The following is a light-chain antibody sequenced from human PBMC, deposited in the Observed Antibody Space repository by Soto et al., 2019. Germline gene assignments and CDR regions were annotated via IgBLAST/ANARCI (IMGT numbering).Light chain of an antibody. J-gene: IGKJ2*01. CDR1: QSVSSN. CDR3: HQYNNWPSYT. V-gene: IGKV3D-15*01. Sequence: EIVMTQSPATLSVSPGERATLSCRASQSVSSNLAWYQQKPGQAPRLLIYGASTRATGIPARFSGSGSGTEFTLTCSSLLSEDFPVYYCHQYNNWPSYTFGHGTKLEIK. CDR2: GAS.